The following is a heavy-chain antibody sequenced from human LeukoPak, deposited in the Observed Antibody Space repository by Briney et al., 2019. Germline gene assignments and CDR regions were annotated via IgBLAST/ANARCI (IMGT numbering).Heavy chain of an antibody. CDR1: GGSISSSNW. J-gene: IGHJ5*02. CDR3: ARHPNEYEPFDP. V-gene: IGHV4-4*02. D-gene: IGHD6-6*01. CDR2: IYHSGST. Sequence: SGTLSLTCAVSGGSISSSNWWSWVRQPPGKGLEWIGEIYHSGSTNYNPSLKSRVTFSVDKSKNQFSLQLSSVTAADTAVYYCARHPNEYEPFDPWGQGTLVTVSS.